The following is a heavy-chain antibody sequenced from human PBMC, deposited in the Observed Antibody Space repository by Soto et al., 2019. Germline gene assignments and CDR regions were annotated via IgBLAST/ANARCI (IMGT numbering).Heavy chain of an antibody. V-gene: IGHV1-46*01. CDR3: ARDRTRGGLFDY. J-gene: IGHJ4*02. D-gene: IGHD2-15*01. CDR2: ISPSGGSA. CDR1: GYTFTSYY. Sequence: ASVKVSCKASGYTFTSYYMHWVRQAPGQGLEWMGIISPSGGSANYAQKFQGRVTMTRDTSTSTVYMELSSLRSDDTAVYYCARDRTRGGLFDYWGQGTRVTVSS.